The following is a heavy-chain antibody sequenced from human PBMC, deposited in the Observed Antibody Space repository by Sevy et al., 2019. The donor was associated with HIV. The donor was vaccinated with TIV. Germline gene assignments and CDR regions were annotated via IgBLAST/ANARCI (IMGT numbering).Heavy chain of an antibody. J-gene: IGHJ4*02. Sequence: GESLKISCKGSGYRFTSYWIAWVRQMPGKGLGWMGIIYPPDSDIRYSPSLKGQVTISVDKSISTAYLKWSSLKASDTDMYFCARRAYDTTGYPQYYFDYWGQGTLVTVSS. CDR2: IYPPDSDI. D-gene: IGHD3-22*01. V-gene: IGHV5-51*01. CDR1: GYRFTSYW. CDR3: ARRAYDTTGYPQYYFDY.